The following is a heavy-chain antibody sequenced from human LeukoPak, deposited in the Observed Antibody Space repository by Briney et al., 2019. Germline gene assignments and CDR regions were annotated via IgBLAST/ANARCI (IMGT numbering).Heavy chain of an antibody. J-gene: IGHJ3*02. V-gene: IGHV1-46*01. CDR3: ARDREAVAFDI. D-gene: IGHD6-25*01. Sequence: ASVKVSCKASGYTFTSYYTHWVRQAPGQGLEWMGIINPSGGSTSYAQKFQGRVTMTRDTSTSTVYMELSSLRSEVTAVYYCARDREAVAFDIWGQGTMVTVSS. CDR2: INPSGGST. CDR1: GYTFTSYY.